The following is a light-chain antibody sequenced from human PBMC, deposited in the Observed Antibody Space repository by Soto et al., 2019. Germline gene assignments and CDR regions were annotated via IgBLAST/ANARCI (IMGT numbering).Light chain of an antibody. J-gene: IGLJ1*01. Sequence: QSALTQPPSASGSPGQSVTISCTGTSSDVGGYNYVSWYQQYPGKVPKLMVDEVNKRPSGVPDRYSGSKSGNTPSLTVSGLQADDEADYYCTSYAGGNNVFGTGTKLPVL. CDR3: TSYAGGNNV. CDR1: SSDVGGYNY. V-gene: IGLV2-8*01. CDR2: EVN.